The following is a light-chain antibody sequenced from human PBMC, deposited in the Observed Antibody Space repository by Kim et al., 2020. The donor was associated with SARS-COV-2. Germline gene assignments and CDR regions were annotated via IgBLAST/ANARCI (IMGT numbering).Light chain of an antibody. CDR3: QQYNSYVFT. CDR2: KAS. CDR1: QSISSW. Sequence: ASVGDRVTITWRASQSISSWLAWYQQKPGKAPNLLIYKASSLESGVPSRFSGSGSGTEFTLTISSLQPDDFATYYCQQYNSYVFTFGPGTKVDIK. J-gene: IGKJ3*01. V-gene: IGKV1-5*03.